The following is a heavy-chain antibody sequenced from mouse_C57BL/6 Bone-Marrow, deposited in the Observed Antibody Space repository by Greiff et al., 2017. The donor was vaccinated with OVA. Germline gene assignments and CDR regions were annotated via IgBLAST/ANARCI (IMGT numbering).Heavy chain of an antibody. D-gene: IGHD1-1*01. CDR2: IDPNSGGT. J-gene: IGHJ1*03. V-gene: IGHV1-72*01. Sequence: QVQLQQPGAELVKPGASVKLSCKASGYTFTSYWMHWVKQRPGRGLEWIGGIDPNSGGTKYNEKFKSKATLTVDKPSSTAYMQLSSLTSEDSAVYYCARLAVKGYFDVWGTGTTVTVSS. CDR3: ARLAVKGYFDV. CDR1: GYTFTSYW.